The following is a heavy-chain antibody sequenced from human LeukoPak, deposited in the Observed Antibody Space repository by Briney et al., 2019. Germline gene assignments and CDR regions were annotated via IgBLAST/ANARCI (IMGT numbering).Heavy chain of an antibody. Sequence: ASVKVSCKASGYSFTTYGISWVRQAPGQGLEWMGGIIPIFGTANYAQKFQGRVTITADESTSTAYMELSSLRSEDTAVYYCARDTPTRPLYYYYYYGMDVWGQGTTVTVSS. CDR1: GYSFTTYG. V-gene: IGHV1-69*13. CDR3: ARDTPTRPLYYYYYYGMDV. CDR2: IIPIFGTA. J-gene: IGHJ6*02.